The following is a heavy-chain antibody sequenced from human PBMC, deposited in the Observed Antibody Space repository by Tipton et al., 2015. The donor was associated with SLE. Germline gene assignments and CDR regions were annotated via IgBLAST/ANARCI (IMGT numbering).Heavy chain of an antibody. V-gene: IGHV4-34*01. CDR3: ARDRDLYCSGGSCYSLYFDL. J-gene: IGHJ2*01. CDR2: INHSGST. CDR1: GGSFSGYY. D-gene: IGHD2-15*01. Sequence: LRLSCAVYGGSFSGYYWSWIRQPPGKGLEWIGEINHSGSTNYNPSLKSRVTISVDTSKNQFSLKLSSVTAADTAVYYCARDRDLYCSGGSCYSLYFDLWAVAPWSLSPQ.